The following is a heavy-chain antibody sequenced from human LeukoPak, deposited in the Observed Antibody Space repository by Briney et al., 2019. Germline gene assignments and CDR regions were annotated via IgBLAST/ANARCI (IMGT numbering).Heavy chain of an antibody. D-gene: IGHD6-13*01. Sequence: ASVRVSCKASGYTFTSYGISWVRQAPGQGLEWMGWISAYNGNTNYAQKLQGRVTMTTDTSTSTAYMELRSLRSDDTAVYYCAREGIAAAGLLILYYGMDVWGQGTTVTVSS. J-gene: IGHJ6*02. V-gene: IGHV1-18*01. CDR3: AREGIAAAGLLILYYGMDV. CDR1: GYTFTSYG. CDR2: ISAYNGNT.